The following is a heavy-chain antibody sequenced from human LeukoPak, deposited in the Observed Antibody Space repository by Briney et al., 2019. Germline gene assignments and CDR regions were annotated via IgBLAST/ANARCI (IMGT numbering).Heavy chain of an antibody. CDR2: ISSNGGST. CDR1: GFTFSSYA. J-gene: IGHJ5*02. V-gene: IGHV3-64*01. D-gene: IGHD6-19*01. Sequence: GGSLRLSCAASGFTFSSYAMHWIRQAPGKGLEYVSAISSNGGSTYYANSVKGRFTISRDNSKNTLYLQMSSLRAEDMAVYYCARVISEAVAGISEWWFDPWGQGTLVTVSS. CDR3: ARVISEAVAGISEWWFDP.